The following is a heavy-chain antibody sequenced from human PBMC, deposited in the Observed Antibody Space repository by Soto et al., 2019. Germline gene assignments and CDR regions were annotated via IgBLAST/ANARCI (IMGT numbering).Heavy chain of an antibody. CDR1: VFTVGSQY. D-gene: IGHD6-19*01. CDR3: ATIAVTAPADFHV. V-gene: IGHV3-53*01. Sequence: PGGSLRLSCAASVFTVGSQYMSWVRQAPGKGLEWVSVIYSGGSTYYADSMKGRFTISRDNSKNTLYLQMNSLRAEDTAVYYCATIAVTAPADFHVWGQGTLVTVSS. CDR2: IYSGGST. J-gene: IGHJ3*01.